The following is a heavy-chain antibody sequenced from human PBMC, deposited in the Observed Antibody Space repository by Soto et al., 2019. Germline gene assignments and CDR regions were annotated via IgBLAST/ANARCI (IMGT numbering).Heavy chain of an antibody. D-gene: IGHD6-25*01. CDR1: GGSISSYY. V-gene: IGHV4-59*01. Sequence: QVQLQESGPGLVKSSETLSLTCTVSGGSISSYYWSWIRQPPGKGLEWIGYIYYSGSTNYNPSLKSRVTISVDTSKNQFSLKLSSVTAADTAVYYCARDAYSSGYFDYWGQGTLVTVSS. J-gene: IGHJ4*02. CDR3: ARDAYSSGYFDY. CDR2: IYYSGST.